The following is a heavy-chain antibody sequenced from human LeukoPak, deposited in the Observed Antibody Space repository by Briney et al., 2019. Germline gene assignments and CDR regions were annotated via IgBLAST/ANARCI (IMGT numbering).Heavy chain of an antibody. CDR3: TRFISLLLYNY. CDR1: GFTFGDYA. CDR2: IRSKAYGGTT. J-gene: IGHJ4*02. Sequence: GGSLRLSCTASGFTFGDYAMSWVRQAPGKGLEWVGFIRSKAYGGTTEYAASVKGRFTISRDDSKSIAYLQMNSLKTEDTAVYYCTRFISLLLYNYWGQGTLVTVSS. D-gene: IGHD2-2*02. V-gene: IGHV3-49*04.